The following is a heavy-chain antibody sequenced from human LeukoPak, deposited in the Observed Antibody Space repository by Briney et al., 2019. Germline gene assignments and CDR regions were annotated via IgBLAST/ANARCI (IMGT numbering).Heavy chain of an antibody. V-gene: IGHV3-23*01. CDR3: ARHRGPSLHSSGYFDY. CDR2: ISGSGGST. CDR1: GFTFSRYA. J-gene: IGHJ4*02. D-gene: IGHD3-22*01. Sequence: PGGSLRLSCAASGFTFSRYALSWVRQAPGKGLQWVSAISGSGGSTYYADSVQGRFTISRDNSKNTLYLQMDSLRTEDTAVYYCARHRGPSLHSSGYFDYWGQGTLVTVSS.